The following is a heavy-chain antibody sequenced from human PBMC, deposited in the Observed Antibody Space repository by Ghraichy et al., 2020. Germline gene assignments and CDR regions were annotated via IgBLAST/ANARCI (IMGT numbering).Heavy chain of an antibody. CDR1: GFTFGSYS. CDR3: ARGSKVVRFYYYDGMDV. CDR2: ITSSSRFI. J-gene: IGHJ6*02. D-gene: IGHD2-21*01. V-gene: IGHV3-48*02. Sequence: GSLRLSCVGSGFTFGSYSMNWVRQSPGKGLEWVSYITSSSRFISYADSVKGRFTISRDNAQNSLFLQMNSLRDEDTAVYYCARGSKVVRFYYYDGMDVWGQGTTVTVSS.